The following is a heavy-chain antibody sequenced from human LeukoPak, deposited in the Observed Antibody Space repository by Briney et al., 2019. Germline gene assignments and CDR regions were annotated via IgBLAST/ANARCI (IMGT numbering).Heavy chain of an antibody. V-gene: IGHV3-15*01. CDR1: GFTFTQAW. J-gene: IGHJ4*02. CDR2: IKSKPSGGRI. CDR3: STDSYS. Sequence: PGGSLRLSCAASGFTFTQAWMIWVRLAPGKGLEWVGRIKSKPSGGRIDYAEPVKGRFSISRDDSNNILYLQMSSLKTEDTAVYYCSTDSYSCGQGTPVTVSS.